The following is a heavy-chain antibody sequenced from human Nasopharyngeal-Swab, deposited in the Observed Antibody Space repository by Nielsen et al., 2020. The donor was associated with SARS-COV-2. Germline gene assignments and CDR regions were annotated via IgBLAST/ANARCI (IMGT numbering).Heavy chain of an antibody. CDR1: GGPISSSSYY. J-gene: IGHJ5*02. Sequence: SETLFLPCTVSGGPISSSSYYWVWIRQPPGKGLEWIGSIYYSGSTYYNPSLKSRVTISVDTSKNQFSLKLSSVTAADTAVYSCARQEYLNWFDPWGQGTLVTVSS. V-gene: IGHV4-39*01. CDR2: IYYSGST. CDR3: ARQEYLNWFDP. D-gene: IGHD6-6*01.